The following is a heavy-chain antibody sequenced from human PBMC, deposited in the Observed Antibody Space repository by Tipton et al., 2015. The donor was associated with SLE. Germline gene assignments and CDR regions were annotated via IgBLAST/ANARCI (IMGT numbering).Heavy chain of an antibody. CDR2: IYQSGMT. CDR1: GYSIGSGYY. D-gene: IGHD3-22*01. CDR3: ARDTYDTSGYHPGAFDI. J-gene: IGHJ3*02. Sequence: LSLTCVVSGYSIGSGYYWGWIRQPPGKGLEWIGSIYQSGMTYYHSSLKSRVTISVDTSKNQFSLKLSSVTATDTAVYYCARDTYDTSGYHPGAFDIWGQGTMVTVSS. V-gene: IGHV4-38-2*02.